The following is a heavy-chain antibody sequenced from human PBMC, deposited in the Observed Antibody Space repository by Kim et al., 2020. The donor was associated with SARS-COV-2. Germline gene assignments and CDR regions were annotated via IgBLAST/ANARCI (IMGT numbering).Heavy chain of an antibody. J-gene: IGHJ4*02. Sequence: AGSVKSRFTISRDNAKNSLYLQMNSLRDEDTAVYYCASYCSSTSCYYFDYWGQGTLVTVSS. CDR3: ASYCSSTSCYYFDY. V-gene: IGHV3-48*02. D-gene: IGHD2-2*01.